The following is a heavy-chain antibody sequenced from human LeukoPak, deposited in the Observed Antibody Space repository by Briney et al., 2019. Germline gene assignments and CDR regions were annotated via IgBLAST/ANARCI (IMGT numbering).Heavy chain of an antibody. CDR1: GYTFTSYD. CDR3: ARVQYYYDSSGYKY. V-gene: IGHV1-8*01. J-gene: IGHJ4*02. CDR2: MNPNSGNT. Sequence: GASVTVSCKASGYTFTSYDINWVRQATGQGLEWMGWMNPNSGNTGYAQKFQGRVTMTRTTSISTAYMELSSLRSEDTAVYYCARVQYYYDSSGYKYWGQGTLVTVSS. D-gene: IGHD3-22*01.